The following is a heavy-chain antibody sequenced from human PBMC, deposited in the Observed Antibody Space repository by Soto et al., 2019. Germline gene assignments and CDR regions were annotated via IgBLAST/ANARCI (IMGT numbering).Heavy chain of an antibody. Sequence: SVKVSCKASGGTFSSYTISWVRQAPGQGLEWMGRIIPILGIANYAQKFQGRVTITADKSTSTAYMELSSLRSEDTAVYYCARDICSSTSCYRYFDYWGQGTLVTVSS. CDR2: IIPILGIA. CDR1: GGTFSSYT. D-gene: IGHD2-2*01. J-gene: IGHJ4*02. CDR3: ARDICSSTSCYRYFDY. V-gene: IGHV1-69*04.